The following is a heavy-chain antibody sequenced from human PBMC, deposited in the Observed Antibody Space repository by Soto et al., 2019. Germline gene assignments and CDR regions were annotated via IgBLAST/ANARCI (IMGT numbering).Heavy chain of an antibody. CDR1: GGSFSGYY. Sequence: SETLSLTCAVYGGSFSGYYWTWIHQPPGTGLEWIGEINHSGSTNYNPSLKSRVTISVDTSKNQFSLKLTSVTAADTAVYYCARDKITGLFDYWGQGTLVTVSS. CDR3: ARDKITGLFDY. V-gene: IGHV4-34*01. D-gene: IGHD2-8*02. CDR2: INHSGST. J-gene: IGHJ4*02.